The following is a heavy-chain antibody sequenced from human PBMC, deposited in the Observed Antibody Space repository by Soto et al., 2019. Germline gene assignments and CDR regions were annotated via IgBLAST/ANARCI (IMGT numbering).Heavy chain of an antibody. Sequence: TLSLTCTVSGGSISSGGYYWSWIRQHPGKGPEWIGYIYYSGSTYYNPSLKSRVTISVDRSKNQFSLKLSSVTAADTAVYYCARDSKDYDILTGYYTPFFDYWGQGTLVTVSS. J-gene: IGHJ4*02. CDR1: GGSISSGGYY. CDR3: ARDSKDYDILTGYYTPFFDY. D-gene: IGHD3-9*01. CDR2: IYYSGST. V-gene: IGHV4-31*03.